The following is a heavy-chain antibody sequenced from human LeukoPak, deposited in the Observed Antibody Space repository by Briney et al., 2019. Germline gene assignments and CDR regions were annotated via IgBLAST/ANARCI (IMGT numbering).Heavy chain of an antibody. Sequence: GGSLRLSCAASGFTFSSYAMSWVRQAPGKGLEWVSAISGSGGSTYYADSVKGRFTISRDNSKNTLYLQMNSLRAEDTAVYYCAKANYDYVWGGLFDCWGQGTLVTVSS. D-gene: IGHD3-16*01. CDR1: GFTFSSYA. V-gene: IGHV3-23*01. CDR3: AKANYDYVWGGLFDC. J-gene: IGHJ4*02. CDR2: ISGSGGST.